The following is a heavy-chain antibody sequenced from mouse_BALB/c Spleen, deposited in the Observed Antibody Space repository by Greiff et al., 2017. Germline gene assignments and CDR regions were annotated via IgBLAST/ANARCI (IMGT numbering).Heavy chain of an antibody. CDR1: GFSLTSYG. CDR3: AMYGNYPYYYAMDY. CDR2: IWSGGST. D-gene: IGHD2-10*02. J-gene: IGHJ4*01. V-gene: IGHV2-2*02. Sequence: VKLMESGPGLVQPSQSLSITCTVSGFSLTSYGVHWVRQSPGKGLEWLGVIWSGGSTDYNAAFISRLSISKDNSKSQVFFKMNSLQANDTAIYYCAMYGNYPYYYAMDYWGQGTSVTVSS.